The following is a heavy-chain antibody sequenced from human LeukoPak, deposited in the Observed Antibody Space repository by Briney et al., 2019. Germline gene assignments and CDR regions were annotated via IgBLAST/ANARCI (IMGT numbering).Heavy chain of an antibody. J-gene: IGHJ4*02. D-gene: IGHD3-22*01. Sequence: GASVKVSCKASGGTFSSYAISWVRQAPGQGLEWMGRIIPILGIANYAQKFQGRVTITADKSTSTAYMELSSPRSEDTAVYYCARVGHSYDSSGYSSNWGQGTLVTVSS. CDR1: GGTFSSYA. V-gene: IGHV1-69*04. CDR3: ARVGHSYDSSGYSSN. CDR2: IIPILGIA.